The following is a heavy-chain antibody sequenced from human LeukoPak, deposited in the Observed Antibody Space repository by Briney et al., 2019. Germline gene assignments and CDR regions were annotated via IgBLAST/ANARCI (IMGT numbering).Heavy chain of an antibody. CDR2: ISSSSSYI. CDR3: AREFRDAFDI. Sequence: PGGSLRLSCAASGFTFSSYSMYWVRQAPGKGLEWVSSISSSSSYIYYADSVKGRFTISRDNAKNSLYLQMNSLRGEDTAVYYCAREFRDAFDIWGQGTMVTVSS. J-gene: IGHJ3*02. V-gene: IGHV3-21*04. CDR1: GFTFSSYS.